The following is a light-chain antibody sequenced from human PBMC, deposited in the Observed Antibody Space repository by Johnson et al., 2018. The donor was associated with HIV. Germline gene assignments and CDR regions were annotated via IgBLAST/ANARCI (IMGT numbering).Light chain of an antibody. J-gene: IGLJ1*01. V-gene: IGLV1-51*01. CDR1: SSNIGINY. Sequence: QSVLTQPPSVSAAPGQKVTISCSGSSSNIGINYVSWYQQLPGTAPKLLIYDNTKRPSGVPDRFSGSKSGSSATLGITGLQTGDEAYYYCGTWDSSLSAFYVFGTGTKVTVL. CDR2: DNT. CDR3: GTWDSSLSAFYV.